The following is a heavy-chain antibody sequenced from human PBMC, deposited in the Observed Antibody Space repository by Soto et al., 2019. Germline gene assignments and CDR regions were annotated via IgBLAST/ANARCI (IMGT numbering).Heavy chain of an antibody. CDR3: ARGRHCSTTVCYGVDS. CDR2: IWPGDSDT. V-gene: IGHV5-51*03. CDR1: GYNFNNYW. Sequence: EVQLVQSRAEVKKPGESLTISCRGSGYNFNNYWIAWVRQMPGKGLEWMGIIWPGDSDTKYNPSLQGQVTISVDKSISTAYLQWNSLKASDTAMYYCARGRHCSTTVCYGVDSWGQGTLVTVSS. J-gene: IGHJ5*01. D-gene: IGHD2-2*01.